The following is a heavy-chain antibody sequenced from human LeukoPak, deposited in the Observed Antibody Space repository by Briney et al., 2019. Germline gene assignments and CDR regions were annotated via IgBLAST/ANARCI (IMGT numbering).Heavy chain of an antibody. CDR3: ARGPYDY. Sequence: ASVTVSCKASGYTFTGFYIHWVRQAPGQGLEWMGWINPNSGDTNYAQKFQGGVTMTTDTSINTAYMDLNRLRSDDSAIYYCARGPYDYWGQGTLVTVSS. J-gene: IGHJ4*02. CDR2: INPNSGDT. V-gene: IGHV1-2*02. CDR1: GYTFTGFY.